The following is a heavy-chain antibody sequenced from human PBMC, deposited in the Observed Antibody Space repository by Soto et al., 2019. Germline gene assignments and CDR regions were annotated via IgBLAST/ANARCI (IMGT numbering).Heavy chain of an antibody. V-gene: IGHV3-33*01. CDR2: IWYDGSNK. J-gene: IGHJ6*02. CDR3: ARSPRGIYLYYGMDV. CDR1: GFTFSSYG. D-gene: IGHD5-12*01. Sequence: QVQLVESGGGMVHPGRSLRLSCAASGFTFSSYGMHWVRQAPGKGLEWVAVIWYDGSNKYYADSVKGRFTISRDNSKNTLYLQMNSLRAEDTAVYYCARSPRGIYLYYGMDVWGQGTTVTVSS.